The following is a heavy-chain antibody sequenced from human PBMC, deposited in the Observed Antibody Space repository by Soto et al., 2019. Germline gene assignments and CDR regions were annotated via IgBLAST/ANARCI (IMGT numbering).Heavy chain of an antibody. CDR2: ISASGGAT. J-gene: IGHJ4*02. CDR1: RFTFTSYA. Sequence: GGSLRLSCVASRFTFTSYAMSWVRQAPGKGLEWVAAISASGGATIHADSVKDRFTISRDNSKNTLYLQMNSLRAEDTAVYYCVADYDILTGYGYFDYWGQGTLVTVSS. D-gene: IGHD3-9*01. V-gene: IGHV3-23*01. CDR3: VADYDILTGYGYFDY.